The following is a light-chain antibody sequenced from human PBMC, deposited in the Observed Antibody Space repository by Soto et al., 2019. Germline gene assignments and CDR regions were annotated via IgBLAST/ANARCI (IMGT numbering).Light chain of an antibody. J-gene: IGLJ3*02. CDR3: AAWDDSLTGSWV. V-gene: IGLV1-44*01. CDR2: SNS. CDR1: SSNIGNNP. Sequence: QSVLTQPPSASGTPGQRVTISCSGSSSNIGNNPVNWYQQLPGTAPKLLIYSNSHRPSGVPDRSSGSKSGTSASLAISGLQSEDEADYYCAAWDDSLTGSWVFGGGTKLTVL.